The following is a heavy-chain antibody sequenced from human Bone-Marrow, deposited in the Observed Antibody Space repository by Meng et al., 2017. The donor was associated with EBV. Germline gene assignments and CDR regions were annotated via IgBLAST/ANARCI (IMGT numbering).Heavy chain of an antibody. J-gene: IGHJ1*01. D-gene: IGHD3-10*01. Sequence: QVQLVQSGAEVKKPGSSVRVSCQASGATFSTHAITWVRRAPGQGLEWMGGIIPIFGLTTYAQKFQGRVTISADESTSTGYMEVRSLTSDDTAVYYCARVSPPYYGSENYEYSQNWGQGTLVTVAS. CDR3: ARVSPPYYGSENYEYSQN. V-gene: IGHV1-69*01. CDR1: GATFSTHA. CDR2: IIPIFGLT.